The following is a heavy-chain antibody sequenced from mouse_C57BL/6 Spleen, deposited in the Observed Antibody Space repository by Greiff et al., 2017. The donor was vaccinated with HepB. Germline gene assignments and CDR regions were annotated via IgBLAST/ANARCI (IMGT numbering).Heavy chain of an antibody. CDR1: GYTFTSYW. V-gene: IGHV1-50*01. Sequence: QVQLQQSGAELVKPGASVKLSCKASGYTFTSYWMQWVKQRPGQGLEWIGEIDPSDSYTNYNQKFKGKATLTVDTSSSTAYMPLSSLTSEDSAVYYCARTGYGNFGYWGQGTTLTVSS. CDR2: IDPSDSYT. J-gene: IGHJ2*01. CDR3: ARTGYGNFGY. D-gene: IGHD3-1*01.